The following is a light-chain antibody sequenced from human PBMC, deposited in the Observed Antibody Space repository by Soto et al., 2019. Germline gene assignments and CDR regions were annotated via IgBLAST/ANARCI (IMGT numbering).Light chain of an antibody. Sequence: DIPMTQSPSSLSASVGDRVTITCRASQGISNYLAWYQQRLGKVPKLLIYAASTLQSGVPSRFSGSGSGTDFTLTISSLQPEDVATYYCQKYDSAPWTFGQGTKVEIK. J-gene: IGKJ1*01. CDR1: QGISNY. CDR3: QKYDSAPWT. CDR2: AAS. V-gene: IGKV1-27*01.